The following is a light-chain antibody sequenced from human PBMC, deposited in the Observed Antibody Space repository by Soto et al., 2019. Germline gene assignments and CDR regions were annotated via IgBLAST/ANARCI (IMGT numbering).Light chain of an antibody. J-gene: IGLJ2*01. V-gene: IGLV2-23*01. CDR1: SSDVGTYSF. CDR3: CSYTSSTVV. Sequence: QSVLTQPASVSGSPGQSITISCTGTSSDVGTYSFVSWYQHHPGKAPKLMIFEASKRPSGVAIRFSGSKSGNTASLTISGLQAEDAADYYCCSYTSSTVVFGGGTKLTVL. CDR2: EAS.